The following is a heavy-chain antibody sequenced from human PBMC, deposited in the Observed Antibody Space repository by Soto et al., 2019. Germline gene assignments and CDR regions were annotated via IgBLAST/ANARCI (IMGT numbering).Heavy chain of an antibody. V-gene: IGHV4-34*01. Sequence: SETLSLTCAVYSGSLSGYYWSWIRQPPGKGLEWIGEINHSGTTNYNPSLNSRVTISVDTSKNQFSLKLSSVTAADTAVYYCARGSGQLRIRSNLFDPWGQGTLVTVSS. J-gene: IGHJ5*02. CDR3: ARGSGQLRIRSNLFDP. D-gene: IGHD1-1*01. CDR1: SGSLSGYY. CDR2: INHSGTT.